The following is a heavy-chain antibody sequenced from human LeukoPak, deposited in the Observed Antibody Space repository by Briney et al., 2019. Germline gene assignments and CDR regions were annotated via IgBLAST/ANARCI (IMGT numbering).Heavy chain of an antibody. CDR3: ARDGYFGSDSVTGAGALGDYYMDV. D-gene: IGHD3-9*01. CDR2: ITASGDST. J-gene: IGHJ6*03. Sequence: GGSLRLSCAASGFTFSSYGMSWVRQAPGKGLEWVSGITASGDSTYYGDSVKGRFTMSRDNSKNTLYLQMNSLRAEDTALYYCARDGYFGSDSVTGAGALGDYYMDVWGKGTTVTVSS. V-gene: IGHV3-23*01. CDR1: GFTFSSYG.